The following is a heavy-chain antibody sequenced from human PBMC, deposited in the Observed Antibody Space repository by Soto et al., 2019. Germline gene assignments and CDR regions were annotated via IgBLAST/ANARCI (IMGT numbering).Heavy chain of an antibody. Sequence: GGSLRLSCATSGFNFNNYAMSWVRQAPGERLEWVSFISSSGGTTYHADSVKGRFTISRDNSRNTVFLQMNTLGAEDTAIYYCLTFMPVTGPGWGRASEYWGQGTRVTVSS. V-gene: IGHV3-23*01. CDR3: LTFMPVTGPGWGRASEY. CDR2: ISSSGGTT. J-gene: IGHJ4*02. CDR1: GFNFNNYA. D-gene: IGHD6-19*01.